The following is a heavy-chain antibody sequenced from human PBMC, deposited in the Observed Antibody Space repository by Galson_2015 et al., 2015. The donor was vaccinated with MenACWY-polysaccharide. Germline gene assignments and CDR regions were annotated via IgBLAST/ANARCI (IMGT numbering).Heavy chain of an antibody. CDR1: GFTFSNYA. D-gene: IGHD2-2*01. CDR3: ARVRYSTGKYQFDY. J-gene: IGHJ4*02. Sequence: SLRLSCAASGFTFSNYAMRWVRQAPGKGLEWVSTIGGSGSNTHCADSVKGRFTISRDNSKNTLSLQMNSLRAEDTAVYYCARVRYSTGKYQFDYWGQGTLVAVSS. V-gene: IGHV3-23*01. CDR2: IGGSGSNT.